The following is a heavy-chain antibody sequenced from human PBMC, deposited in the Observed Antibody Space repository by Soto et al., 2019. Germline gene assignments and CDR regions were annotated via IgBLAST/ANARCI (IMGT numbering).Heavy chain of an antibody. CDR1: GFTFNTFD. J-gene: IGHJ4*02. CDR2: IRGSGGST. Sequence: GGSLRLSCAASGFTFNTFDMSWVRQVPGKGLEWVSVIRGSGGSTYYADAVKGRFAISRDDAKNTLFLQMHSLRAEDTAIYYCVKGAWLDYWGQGTLVTVSS. V-gene: IGHV3-23*01. CDR3: VKGAWLDY.